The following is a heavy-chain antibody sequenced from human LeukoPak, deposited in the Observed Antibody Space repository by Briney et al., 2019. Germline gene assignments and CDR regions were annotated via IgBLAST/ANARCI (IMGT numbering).Heavy chain of an antibody. CDR3: ARQVGYDPSEYYFDY. J-gene: IGHJ4*02. Sequence: GESLKISCKGSGYSFTSYWIGWVRQMPGKGLEWMGIIYPGDSDTRYSPSFQGQVTISADKSISTAYLQWSSLKALDTAMYYCARQVGYDPSEYYFDYWGQGTLVTVSS. CDR1: GYSFTSYW. CDR2: IYPGDSDT. D-gene: IGHD5-12*01. V-gene: IGHV5-51*01.